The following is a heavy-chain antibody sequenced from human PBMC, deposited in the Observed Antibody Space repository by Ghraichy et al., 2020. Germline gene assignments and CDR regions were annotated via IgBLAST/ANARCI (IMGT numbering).Heavy chain of an antibody. Sequence: GGSLRLSCAASGFTFSSYAMSWVRQAPGKGLEWVSAISGSGGSTYYADSVKGRFTISRDNSKNTLYLQMNSLRAEDTAVYYCAKESTLRFLEWLPHYFDYWGQGTLVTVSS. CDR2: ISGSGGST. CDR3: AKESTLRFLEWLPHYFDY. V-gene: IGHV3-23*01. J-gene: IGHJ4*02. D-gene: IGHD3-3*01. CDR1: GFTFSSYA.